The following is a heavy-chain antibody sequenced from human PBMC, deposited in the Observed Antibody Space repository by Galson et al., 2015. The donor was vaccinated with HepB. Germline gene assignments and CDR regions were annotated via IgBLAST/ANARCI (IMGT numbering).Heavy chain of an antibody. V-gene: IGHV3-49*04. D-gene: IGHD6-19*01. CDR2: IRSKAYGGTT. J-gene: IGHJ4*02. CDR3: TRVEGGAVAGTGTWDY. Sequence: SLRLSCPVSGLTLGEEAQSWVRQAPAQGLEWVGFIRSKAYGGTTEYAASVKGRFTISRDDSKSIAYLQMNSLKTEDTAVYYCTRVEGGAVAGTGTWDYRGQGTLVTVSS. CDR1: GLTLGEEA.